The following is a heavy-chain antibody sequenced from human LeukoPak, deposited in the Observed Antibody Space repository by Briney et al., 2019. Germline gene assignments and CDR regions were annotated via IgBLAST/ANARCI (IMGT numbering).Heavy chain of an antibody. V-gene: IGHV4-34*01. CDR1: GGSLSGYY. Sequence: PSETLSLTCAVFGGSLSGYYWSWVRQPPGKGLEWIGESHPSGSTYFNPSLGSRVTISLDTSKNQVSLNLSAVTAADTAVYYCGRGTDAYKLGNIWGQGTLVTVSS. D-gene: IGHD5-24*01. CDR2: SHPSGST. CDR3: GRGTDAYKLGNI. J-gene: IGHJ4*02.